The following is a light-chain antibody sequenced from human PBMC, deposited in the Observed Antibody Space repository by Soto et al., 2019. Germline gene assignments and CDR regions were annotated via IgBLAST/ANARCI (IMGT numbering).Light chain of an antibody. CDR2: KAS. CDR3: QQYNNYSPRT. Sequence: DIQMTQSTSTLSASVGDRVTITCRASQTSNWLAWYQPKPGKAPKLLIYKASSLESGVPSRFSGSGSGTEFTLTISSLQPDDFATYYCQQYNNYSPRTFGQGTKVEIK. CDR1: QTSNW. V-gene: IGKV1-5*03. J-gene: IGKJ1*01.